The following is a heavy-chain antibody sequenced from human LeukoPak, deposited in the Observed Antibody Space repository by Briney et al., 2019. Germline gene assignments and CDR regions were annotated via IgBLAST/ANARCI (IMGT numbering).Heavy chain of an antibody. Sequence: SQTLSLTCTVSGGSISSGGYYWSWIRQHPGKGLEWIGSIYYSGSTNYNPSLKSRVTISVDTSKNQFSLKLSSVTAADTAVYYCASPRSYYDSSGYYISWGQGTLVTVSS. CDR1: GGSISSGGYY. CDR3: ASPRSYYDSSGYYIS. D-gene: IGHD3-22*01. J-gene: IGHJ5*02. CDR2: IYYSGST. V-gene: IGHV4-31*03.